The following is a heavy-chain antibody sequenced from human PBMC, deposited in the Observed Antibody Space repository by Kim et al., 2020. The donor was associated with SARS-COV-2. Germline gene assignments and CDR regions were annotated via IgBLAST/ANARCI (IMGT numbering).Heavy chain of an antibody. CDR2: IYYSGST. CDR1: GGSISSGDYY. J-gene: IGHJ6*03. V-gene: IGHV4-30-4*01. Sequence: SETLSLTCTVSGGSISSGDYYWSWIRQPPGKGLEWIGYIYYSGSTYYNPSLKSRVTISVDTSKNQFSLKLSSVTAADTAVYYCARGYTSDDVHAGPHQNMAGNYYYYYMDVWGKGTTVTVSS. D-gene: IGHD2-2*02. CDR3: ARGYTSDDVHAGPHQNMAGNYYYYYMDV.